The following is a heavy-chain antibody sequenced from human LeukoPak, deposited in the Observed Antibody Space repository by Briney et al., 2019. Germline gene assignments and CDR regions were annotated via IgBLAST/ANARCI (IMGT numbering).Heavy chain of an antibody. D-gene: IGHD3-10*01. CDR2: IKQDGSEK. CDR1: GFTFSSYW. Sequence: PGGSLRLSCAASGFTFSSYWMSWVRQAPGEGLEWVANIKQDGSEKYYVDSVKGRFTISRDNAKNSLYLRMNSLRAEDTAVYYCARSRSGSYYSFDYWGQGTLVTVSS. CDR3: ARSRSGSYYSFDY. V-gene: IGHV3-7*01. J-gene: IGHJ4*02.